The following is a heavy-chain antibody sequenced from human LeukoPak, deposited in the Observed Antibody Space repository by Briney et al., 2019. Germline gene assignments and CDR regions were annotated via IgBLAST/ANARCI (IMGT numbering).Heavy chain of an antibody. Sequence: GGSLRLSCAASGFTFSSYSMNWVRQAPGKGLEWVSLIYSGGTTKYADSVKGRFTISRDNSKNTLYLQMNSLRAEDTALYYCARAEYDSSLGFDYWGQGTLVTVSS. CDR1: GFTFSSYS. J-gene: IGHJ4*02. D-gene: IGHD3-22*01. V-gene: IGHV3-53*01. CDR3: ARAEYDSSLGFDY. CDR2: IYSGGTT.